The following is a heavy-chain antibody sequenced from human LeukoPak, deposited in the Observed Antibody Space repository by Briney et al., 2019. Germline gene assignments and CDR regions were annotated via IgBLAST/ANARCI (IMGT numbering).Heavy chain of an antibody. Sequence: SETLSLTCTVSSYSLSSGYYWGWIRQPPGKGLEWIGTIYHSGSTYYNPSLKSRVTISVDTSKNQFSLKLNSVTAADTAVYYCAHYDFSSGAAWFDLWGQGTLVTVSS. CDR1: SYSLSSGYY. CDR2: IYHSGST. CDR3: AHYDFSSGAAWFDL. J-gene: IGHJ5*02. D-gene: IGHD6-19*01. V-gene: IGHV4-38-2*02.